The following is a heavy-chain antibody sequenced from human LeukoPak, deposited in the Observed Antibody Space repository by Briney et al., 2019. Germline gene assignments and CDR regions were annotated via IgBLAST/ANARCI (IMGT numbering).Heavy chain of an antibody. Sequence: SVKVSCKASGGTFSSYAISWVRQAPGQGLEWMGRIIPILGIANYAQKFQGRVTITADKSTSTAYMEPSSLRSEDTAVYYCAGPRWLQSPGGMDVWGQGTTVTVSS. CDR3: AGPRWLQSPGGMDV. J-gene: IGHJ6*02. CDR1: GGTFSSYA. CDR2: IIPILGIA. V-gene: IGHV1-69*04. D-gene: IGHD5-24*01.